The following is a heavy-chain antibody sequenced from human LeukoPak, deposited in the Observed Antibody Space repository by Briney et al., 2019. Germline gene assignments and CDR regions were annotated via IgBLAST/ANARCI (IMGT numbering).Heavy chain of an antibody. J-gene: IGHJ1*01. CDR2: ISAYNGNT. D-gene: IGHD6-13*01. CDR1: GYTFTSYG. V-gene: IGHV1-18*01. CDR3: ARIPYSSSWQLSAEYFQH. Sequence: GASVKVSCKASGYTFTSYGISWVRQAPGQGLEWMGWISAYNGNTNYAQKLQGRVTMTTDTSTSTAYMELRSLGSDDTAVYYCARIPYSSSWQLSAEYFQHWGQGTLVTVSS.